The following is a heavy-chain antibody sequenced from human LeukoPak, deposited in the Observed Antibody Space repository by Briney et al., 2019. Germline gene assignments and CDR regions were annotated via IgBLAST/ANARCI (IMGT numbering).Heavy chain of an antibody. D-gene: IGHD2-15*01. Sequence: GGSLRLSCAASGFTFNNFGMTWVRQAPGKGLEWVSTISGGGGGSTYYAGSVKGRFTISSDNSKDTLYLQMNSLRAEDTAVYYCARVRCSAIGCSSNSFDPWGQGTLVTVSS. J-gene: IGHJ5*02. CDR1: GFTFNNFG. CDR2: ISGGGGGST. V-gene: IGHV3-23*01. CDR3: ARVRCSAIGCSSNSFDP.